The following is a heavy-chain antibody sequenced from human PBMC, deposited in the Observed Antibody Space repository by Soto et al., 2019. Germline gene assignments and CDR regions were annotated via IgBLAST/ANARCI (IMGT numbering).Heavy chain of an antibody. Sequence: GGSLRLSCAASGFTFSSYEMNWVRQAPGKGLEWVSYISSSGSTIYYADSVKGRFTISRDNAKNSLYLQMNSLRAEDTAVYYCARELLPGLFDYWGQGTLVTVSS. V-gene: IGHV3-48*03. D-gene: IGHD2-15*01. J-gene: IGHJ4*02. CDR1: GFTFSSYE. CDR2: ISSSGSTI. CDR3: ARELLPGLFDY.